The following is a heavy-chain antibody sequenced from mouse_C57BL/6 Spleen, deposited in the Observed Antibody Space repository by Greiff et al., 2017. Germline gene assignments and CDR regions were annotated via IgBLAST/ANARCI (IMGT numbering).Heavy chain of an antibody. CDR1: GFTFSDYG. V-gene: IGHV5-17*01. Sequence: EVHLVESGAGLVKPGGSLKLSCAASGFTFSDYGMHWVRQAPAKGLGWVAYISSGSSNIYYADTVKGRFTISRANAKNTLFLQMTSLRSEDTAMYDSARWGYPFAKCYGGQGASVSVST. CDR2: ISSGSSNI. J-gene: IGHJ4*01. CDR3: ARWGYPFAKCY. D-gene: IGHD2-2*01.